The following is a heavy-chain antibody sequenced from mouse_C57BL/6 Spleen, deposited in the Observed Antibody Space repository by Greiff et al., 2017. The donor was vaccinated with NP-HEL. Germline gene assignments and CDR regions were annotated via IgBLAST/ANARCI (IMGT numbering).Heavy chain of an antibody. J-gene: IGHJ3*01. V-gene: IGHV1-61*01. CDR3: ARRCTTPACY. D-gene: IGHD1-1*01. CDR1: GYTFTSYW. CDR2: IYPSDSET. Sequence: QVQLQQPGAELVRPGSSVKLSCKASGYTFTSYWMDWVKQRPGQGLEWIGNIYPSDSETHYNQKFKDKATLTVDKSSSTAYMQLSSLTSEDSAVYYCARRCTTPACYWGQGTLVTVSA.